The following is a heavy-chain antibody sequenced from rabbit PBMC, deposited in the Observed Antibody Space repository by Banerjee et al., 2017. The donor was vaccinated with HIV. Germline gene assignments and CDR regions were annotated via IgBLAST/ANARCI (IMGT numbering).Heavy chain of an antibody. Sequence: QEQLEESGGDLVKPEGSLTLTCKASGFSFSSSYWISWVRQAPGKGLEWIACIAAGSSGSTYYASWAKGRFTISKTSSTTVTLQMTSLTAADTATYFCARDGFGTGPDYDLWGPGTLVTVS. D-gene: IGHD7-1*01. CDR1: GFSFSSSYW. CDR2: IAAGSSGST. V-gene: IGHV1S45*01. CDR3: ARDGFGTGPDYDL. J-gene: IGHJ4*01.